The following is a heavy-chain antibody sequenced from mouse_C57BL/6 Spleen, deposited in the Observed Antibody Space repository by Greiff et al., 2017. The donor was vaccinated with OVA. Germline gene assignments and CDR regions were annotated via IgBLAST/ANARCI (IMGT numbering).Heavy chain of an antibody. D-gene: IGHD1-1*01. J-gene: IGHJ4*01. CDR3: AREAPDYYGRMDY. CDR1: GYTFTDYN. V-gene: IGHV1-22*01. CDR2: INPNNGGT. Sequence: EVQLQQSGPELVKPGASVKMSCKASGYTFTDYNMHWVKQSHGKSLEWIGYINPNNGGTSYNQKFKGKATLTVNKSSSTAYMELRSLTSEYSAVYYCAREAPDYYGRMDYWGQGTSGTVAS.